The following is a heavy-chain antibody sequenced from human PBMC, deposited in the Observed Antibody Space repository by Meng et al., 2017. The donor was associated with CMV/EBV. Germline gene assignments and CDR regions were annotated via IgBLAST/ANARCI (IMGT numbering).Heavy chain of an antibody. CDR1: GFTFSSDA. CDR3: TRDQGSGSYDY. CDR2: ISYDGSNN. D-gene: IGHD3-10*01. J-gene: IGHJ4*02. V-gene: IGHV3-30*04. Sequence: GESLKISWAAAGFTFSSDAMHGVRQAPGKGLGWGAVISYDGSNNYYADSVKGRFTISRENSKNTLYLQMNSLRAEATAVYYCTRDQGSGSYDYWGQGTLVTVSS.